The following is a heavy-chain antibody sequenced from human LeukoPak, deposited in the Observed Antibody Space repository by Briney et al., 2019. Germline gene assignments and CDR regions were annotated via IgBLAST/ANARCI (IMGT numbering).Heavy chain of an antibody. CDR3: VSFYETY. CDR2: INSDGSWT. CDR1: GFTFSGYW. V-gene: IGHV3-74*01. Sequence: AGGSLRLSCGASGFTFSGYWMHWVRQAPGKGLVGVSHINSDGSWTSYADSVKGRFTISKDNAKNTVYLQMNSLRAEDTAVYYCVSFYETYWGRGTLVTVSS. D-gene: IGHD2/OR15-2a*01. J-gene: IGHJ4*02.